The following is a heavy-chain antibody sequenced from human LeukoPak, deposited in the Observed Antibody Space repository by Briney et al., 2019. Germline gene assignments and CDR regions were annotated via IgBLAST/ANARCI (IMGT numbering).Heavy chain of an antibody. D-gene: IGHD6-13*01. CDR3: ARSRIAAAGYYYAMDV. J-gene: IGHJ6*02. V-gene: IGHV2-70*17. Sequence: ESGPALVKPTQTLTLTCNFSGFSLSTSGMCVSWIRQSPGKALEWLARIDWDDETFYSTSLRTRLTISKDTSKNQVVLTMTNMDPVDTATYHCARSRIAAAGYYYAMDVWGQGTTVTVSS. CDR2: IDWDDET. CDR1: GFSLSTSGMC.